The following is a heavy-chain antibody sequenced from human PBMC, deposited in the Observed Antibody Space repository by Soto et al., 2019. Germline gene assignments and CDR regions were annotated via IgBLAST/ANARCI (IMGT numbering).Heavy chain of an antibody. J-gene: IGHJ5*02. CDR3: ARDRVYDSSGYYYPGNWFDP. Sequence: SETLSLTCTVSGGSISSGGYYWSWIRQHPGKGLEWIGYIYYSGSTYYNPSLKSRVTISVDTSKNQFSLKLSSVTAADTAVYYCARDRVYDSSGYYYPGNWFDPWGQGTLVTVSS. V-gene: IGHV4-31*03. CDR1: GGSISSGGYY. D-gene: IGHD3-22*01. CDR2: IYYSGST.